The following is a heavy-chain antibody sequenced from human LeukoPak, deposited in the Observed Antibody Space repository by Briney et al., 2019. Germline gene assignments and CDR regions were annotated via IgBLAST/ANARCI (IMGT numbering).Heavy chain of an antibody. J-gene: IGHJ3*01. CDR3: ARDPGLMGVVVPAAIDDAFDV. CDR1: GGSISGYY. CDR2: IYTSGST. Sequence: PSETLSLTCTVSGGSISGYYWSWIRQPAGKGLEWIGRIYTSGSTNYNPSLKSRVTMSVDTSKNQFSLKLTSVTAADTAVYYCARDPGLMGVVVPAAIDDAFDVWGQGTMVTVSS. D-gene: IGHD2-2*02. V-gene: IGHV4-4*07.